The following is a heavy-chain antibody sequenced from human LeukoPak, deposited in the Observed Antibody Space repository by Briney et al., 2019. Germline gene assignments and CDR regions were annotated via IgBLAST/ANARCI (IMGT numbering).Heavy chain of an antibody. J-gene: IGHJ3*01. CDR2: ISGSSSFI. D-gene: IGHD1-26*01. Sequence: GGSLRLSCAASGFTFSSYSMNWVRQAPGKGLEWVSSISGSSSFIYYADSAKGRFTISRDDAKSSLYLQMSGLRAEDTAVYHCARDENSGSYSGAFDVWGQGTMVTVSS. CDR3: ARDENSGSYSGAFDV. CDR1: GFTFSSYS. V-gene: IGHV3-21*01.